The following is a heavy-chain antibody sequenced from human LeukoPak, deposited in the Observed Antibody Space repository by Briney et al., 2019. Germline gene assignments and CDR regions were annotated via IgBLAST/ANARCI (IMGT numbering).Heavy chain of an antibody. J-gene: IGHJ4*02. CDR2: VYSSGST. CDR1: GGSISSSSYY. CDR3: ATLDY. V-gene: IGHV4-39*01. Sequence: PSETLSLTCTVSGGSISSSSYYWGWIRQPPGKGLEWIGSVYSSGSTYFNPSLKSRVTISVDTSKNQFSLKLSSVTAADTAVYYCATLDYWGQGTLVTVSS.